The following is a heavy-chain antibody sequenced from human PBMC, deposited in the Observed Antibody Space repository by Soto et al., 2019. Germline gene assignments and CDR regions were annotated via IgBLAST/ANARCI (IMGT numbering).Heavy chain of an antibody. CDR2: IYYSGST. V-gene: IGHV4-39*07. J-gene: IGHJ6*02. D-gene: IGHD6-13*01. Sequence: ETLSLTCTVSGGSISSSSYYWGWIRQPPGKGLEWIGSIYYSGSTYYNPSLKSRVTISVDTSKNQFSLKLSSVTAADTAVYYCSRGLLGISSSWYYYYYGMDVWGQGTTVTVSS. CDR1: GGSISSSSYY. CDR3: SRGLLGISSSWYYYYYGMDV.